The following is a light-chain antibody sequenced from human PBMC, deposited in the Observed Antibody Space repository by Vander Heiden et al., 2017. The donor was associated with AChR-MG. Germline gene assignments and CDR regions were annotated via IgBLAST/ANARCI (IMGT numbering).Light chain of an antibody. J-gene: IGKJ5*01. CDR3: KQSDSTFIT. V-gene: IGKV1-39*01. CDR1: QSISSY. Sequence: DIQMTQSPSSLSASVGDRVTITCRASQSISSYLNWYQQKPGKAPKLLIYAASSLQSGVPSRFSGSGSGTDFTLTISSLQPEDFATYYCKQSDSTFITFGQGTRLEIK. CDR2: AAS.